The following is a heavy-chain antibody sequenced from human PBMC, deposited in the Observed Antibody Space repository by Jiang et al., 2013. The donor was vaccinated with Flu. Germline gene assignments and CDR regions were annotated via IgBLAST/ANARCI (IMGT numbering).Heavy chain of an antibody. J-gene: IGHJ4*02. CDR3: ARGAAYSGSYLSRVSFDY. CDR2: ISYDGSNK. CDR1: GFTFSSYA. D-gene: IGHD1-26*01. V-gene: IGHV3-30-3*01. Sequence: PGRSLRLSCAASGFTFSSYAMHWVRQAPGKGLEWVAVISYDGSNKYYADSVKGRFTISRDNSKNTLYLQMNSLRAEDTAVYYCARGAAYSGSYLSRVSFDYWGQGTLVTVSS.